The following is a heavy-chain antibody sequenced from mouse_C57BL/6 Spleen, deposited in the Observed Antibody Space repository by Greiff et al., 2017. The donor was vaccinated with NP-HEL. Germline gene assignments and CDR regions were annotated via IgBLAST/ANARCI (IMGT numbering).Heavy chain of an antibody. CDR1: GYTFTSYW. Sequence: VQLQQSGTELVKPGASVKLSCKASGYTFTSYWMHWVKQRPGQGLEWIGNINPSNGGTNYNEKFKSKATLTVDKSSSTAYMQLSSLTSEDSAVYEGERPSSWSWFAYWGQGTLVTVSA. CDR3: ERPSSWSWFAY. V-gene: IGHV1-53*01. CDR2: INPSNGGT. J-gene: IGHJ3*01.